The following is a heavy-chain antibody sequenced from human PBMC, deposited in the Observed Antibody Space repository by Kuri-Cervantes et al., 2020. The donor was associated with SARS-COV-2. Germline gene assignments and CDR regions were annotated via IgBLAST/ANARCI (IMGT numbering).Heavy chain of an antibody. CDR1: GFTFSSYS. D-gene: IGHD2-2*01. CDR2: ISSSGSTI. CDR3: ARDHQLLGS. Sequence: GGSLRLSCAASGFTFSSYSMNWVRQAPGKGLEWVSSISSSGSTIYYADSVKGRFTISRDNAKNSLYLQMNSLSAEDTAVYYCARDHQLLGSWGQGTLVTVSS. J-gene: IGHJ5*02. V-gene: IGHV3-48*04.